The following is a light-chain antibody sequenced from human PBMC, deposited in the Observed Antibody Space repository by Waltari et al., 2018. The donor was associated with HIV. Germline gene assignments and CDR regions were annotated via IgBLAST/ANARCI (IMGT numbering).Light chain of an antibody. Sequence: DIQMTQSPSSLSASVGDRVTITCQASQDISNYLNWYQQKPGKAPKLLICDASNLETGVPSRFSGSGSGTDFTFTISSLQPEDIATYYCPQYHNPPLTFGGGTKVEIK. CDR3: PQYHNPPLT. CDR2: DAS. CDR1: QDISNY. V-gene: IGKV1-33*01. J-gene: IGKJ4*01.